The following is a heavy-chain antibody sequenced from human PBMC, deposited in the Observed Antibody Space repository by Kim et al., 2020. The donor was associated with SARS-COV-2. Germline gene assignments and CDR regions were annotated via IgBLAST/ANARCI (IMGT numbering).Heavy chain of an antibody. V-gene: IGHV4-61*01. J-gene: IGHJ4*02. Sequence: SETLSLTCTVSGGSVSSGSDYWSWVRQPPGKGLEWIGYADQSGSTDYNPSLKSRVTISADTSKSQFFLWLNYVTAADTAVYYCGREGSEASGSYYNRLDSWGQGTLVTVSS. CDR1: GGSVSSGSDY. D-gene: IGHD3-10*01. CDR2: ADQSGST. CDR3: GREGSEASGSYYNRLDS.